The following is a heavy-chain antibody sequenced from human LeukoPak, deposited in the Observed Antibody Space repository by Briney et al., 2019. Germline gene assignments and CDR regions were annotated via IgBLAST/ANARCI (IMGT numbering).Heavy chain of an antibody. CDR2: IIPILGIA. CDR1: GGTFSSYT. Sequence: ASVKVSCKASGGTFSSYTFSWVRQAPGQGLEWMGRIIPILGIANYAQKFQGRVTITADKSTSTAYMELSSLRSEDTAVYYCARVTPGYGDYYFDYWGQGTLVTVSS. J-gene: IGHJ4*02. V-gene: IGHV1-69*02. CDR3: ARVTPGYGDYYFDY. D-gene: IGHD4-17*01.